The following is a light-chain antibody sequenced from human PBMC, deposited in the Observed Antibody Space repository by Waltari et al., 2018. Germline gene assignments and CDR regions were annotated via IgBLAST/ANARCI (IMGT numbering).Light chain of an antibody. J-gene: IGLJ1*01. CDR2: HVP. Sequence: QAALTQPRAVYGSPGQSVTISCTGARTNLGSYNYVSWYHQHPGTAPKLIIYHVPKRPSGLPDRFSGSKSGDTASLTISGLQAEDEADSYCCSYAGTSPFGTGTKVTVL. V-gene: IGLV2-11*01. CDR3: CSYAGTSP. CDR1: RTNLGSYNY.